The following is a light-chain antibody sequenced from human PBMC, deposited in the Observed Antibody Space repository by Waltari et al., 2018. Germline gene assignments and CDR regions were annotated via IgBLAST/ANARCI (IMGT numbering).Light chain of an antibody. CDR3: CSYAGSSTV. CDR1: SSDVGGYNP. J-gene: IGLJ2*01. Sequence: QSALTQPASVSGSPGQSITISCTGTSSDVGGYNPVSWYQHHPGKAPKLMLYEVSKRPSGVSNRFSGSKSGNTASLTISGLQAEDEADYYCCSYAGSSTVFGGGTKLTVL. CDR2: EVS. V-gene: IGLV2-23*02.